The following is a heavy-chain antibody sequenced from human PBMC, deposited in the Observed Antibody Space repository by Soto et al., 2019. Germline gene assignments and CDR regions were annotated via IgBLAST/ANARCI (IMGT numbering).Heavy chain of an antibody. Sequence: QVQLQESGPGLVKPSETLSLTCTVSGGSISSYYWSWIRQPPGKGLEWIGYIYYSGSTNYNPSLKSRVTIPVDTSKNQCSLKLSSVTAADTAVYYCARAKRNRFGLVGATTWFDPWGQGTLVTVSS. CDR3: ARAKRNRFGLVGATTWFDP. J-gene: IGHJ5*02. V-gene: IGHV4-59*01. CDR2: IYYSGST. CDR1: GGSISSYY. D-gene: IGHD1-26*01.